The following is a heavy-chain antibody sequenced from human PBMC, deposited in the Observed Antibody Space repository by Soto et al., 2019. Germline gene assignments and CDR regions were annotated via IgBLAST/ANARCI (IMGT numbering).Heavy chain of an antibody. CDR3: ARIPGTAVAGTA. Sequence: ASVKVSCKASGYTFTTYYIHWVRQAPGQGLEWMGLVNPSGGTTTYAQKFQGRVTMTRDTSTSTVYMELSSLRSEDTAVYYCARIPGTAVAGTASGQGTRVTVSS. V-gene: IGHV1-46*01. CDR2: VNPSGGTT. CDR1: GYTFTTYY. D-gene: IGHD6-19*01. J-gene: IGHJ5*02.